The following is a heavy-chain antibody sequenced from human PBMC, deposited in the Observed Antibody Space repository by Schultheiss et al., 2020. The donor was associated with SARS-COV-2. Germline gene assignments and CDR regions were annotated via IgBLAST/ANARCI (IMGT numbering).Heavy chain of an antibody. Sequence: GESLKISCKGSGYSFTSYWIGWVRQMPGKGLEWMGIIYPGDSDTRYSPSFQGQVTISADKSISTAYLQWSSLKASDTAMYYCAIRALSYSSGWPFDYWGQGALVTVSS. J-gene: IGHJ4*02. CDR2: IYPGDSDT. CDR3: AIRALSYSSGWPFDY. V-gene: IGHV5-51*01. D-gene: IGHD6-19*01. CDR1: GYSFTSYW.